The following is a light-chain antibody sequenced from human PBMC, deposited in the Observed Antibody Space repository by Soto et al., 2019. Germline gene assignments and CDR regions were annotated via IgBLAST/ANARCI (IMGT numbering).Light chain of an antibody. CDR3: QQANSFPLS. CDR1: QSISSW. Sequence: DIQMTQSPSTLSASVGDRVTITCRASQSISSWLAWYQQKPGKAPKLLIYDASSLESGVSSRFSGSGSGTNFTLTINSLQPEDVAFYYCQQANSFPLSFGQGTRLEIK. CDR2: DAS. V-gene: IGKV1-5*01. J-gene: IGKJ5*01.